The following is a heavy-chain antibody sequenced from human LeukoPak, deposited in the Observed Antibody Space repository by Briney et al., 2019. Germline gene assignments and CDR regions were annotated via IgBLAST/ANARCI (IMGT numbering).Heavy chain of an antibody. Sequence: PGGSLRLSCAASGFPFSIYAMGWVRQAPGKGLEWVSGISGSGGGTYYADSVKGRFTISRDNSKNTLYLQMNSLRAEDTAVYYCAKVISSGWYYFDYWGQGTLVTVSS. CDR2: ISGSGGGT. CDR3: AKVISSGWYYFDY. D-gene: IGHD6-19*01. J-gene: IGHJ4*02. V-gene: IGHV3-23*01. CDR1: GFPFSIYA.